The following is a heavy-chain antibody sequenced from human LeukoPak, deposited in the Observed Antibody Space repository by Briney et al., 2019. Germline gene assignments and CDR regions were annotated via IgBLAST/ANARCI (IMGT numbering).Heavy chain of an antibody. CDR1: GGSISSYY. CDR2: IYYSGST. CDR3: ARDLRRGLRGLDV. V-gene: IGHV4-59*01. J-gene: IGHJ6*02. Sequence: SETLSLTCTVSGGSISSYYWSWIRQPPGKGLEWIGYIYYSGSTNYNPSLKSRVTISVDTSKNQFSLKLSSVTAADTAVYYCARDLRRGLRGLDVWGQGTKVTVSS. D-gene: IGHD4-17*01.